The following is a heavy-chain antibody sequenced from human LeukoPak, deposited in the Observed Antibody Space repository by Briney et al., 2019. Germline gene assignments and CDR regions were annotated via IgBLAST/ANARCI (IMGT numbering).Heavy chain of an antibody. V-gene: IGHV4-4*02. J-gene: IGHJ6*03. CDR3: ARDGLLWFGELSPRDYYYMDV. CDR2: IYHSGST. D-gene: IGHD3-10*01. Sequence: SETLSLTCAVSGGSISSSNWWSWVRQPPGKGLEWIGEIYHSGSTKYNPSLKSRVTISVDKSKNQFSLKLSSVTAADTAVYYCARDGLLWFGELSPRDYYYMDVWGKGTTVTVSS. CDR1: GGSISSSNW.